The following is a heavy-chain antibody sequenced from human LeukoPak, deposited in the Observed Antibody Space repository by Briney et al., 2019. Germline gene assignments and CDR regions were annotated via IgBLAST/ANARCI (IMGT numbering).Heavy chain of an antibody. D-gene: IGHD5-12*01. J-gene: IGHJ6*02. V-gene: IGHV4-61*03. CDR3: ARTGSGRDYYGMDV. CDR2: IYYSGST. CDR1: GGSISSGGYY. Sequence: PSETLSLTCTVSGGSISSGGYYWSWIRQHPGKGLEWIGYIYYSGSTDYNPSLESRVTISIDTSKNHFSLNLTAVTAADTAIYYCARTGSGRDYYGMDVWGQGTSVTVSS.